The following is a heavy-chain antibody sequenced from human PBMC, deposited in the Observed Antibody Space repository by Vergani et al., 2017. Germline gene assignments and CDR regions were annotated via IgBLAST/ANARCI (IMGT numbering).Heavy chain of an antibody. D-gene: IGHD5-12*01. J-gene: IGHJ4*02. CDR2: INHSGST. CDR1: GGSFSGYY. V-gene: IGHV4-34*01. CDR3: ARWLRTGFDY. Sequence: QVQLQQWCAGLLKPSETLSLTCAVYGGSFSGYYWSWIRQPPGKGLEWIGEINHSGSTNYNPSLKSRVTISVDTSKNQFSLKLSSVTAADTAVYYCARWLRTGFDYWGQGTLVTVSS.